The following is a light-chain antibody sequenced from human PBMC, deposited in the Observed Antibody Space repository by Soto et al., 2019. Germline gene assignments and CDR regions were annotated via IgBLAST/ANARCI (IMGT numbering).Light chain of an antibody. CDR1: LDISDF. V-gene: IGKV1-33*01. Sequence: IQMAQSSSSLFASVGDRVTITCRASLDISDFLNWYHQKPGKAPKVLIYDASNLQTVVPSRFSGRRSGTEFTFTISRLQHDDAGSYYHQQYSDPPITFGQGTRLEIK. CDR3: QQYSDPPIT. CDR2: DAS. J-gene: IGKJ5*01.